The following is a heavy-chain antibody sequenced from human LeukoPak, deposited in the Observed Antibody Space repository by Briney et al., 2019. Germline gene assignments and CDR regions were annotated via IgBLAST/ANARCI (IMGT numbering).Heavy chain of an antibody. Sequence: PGGSLRLSCAASGFTFSGYYMSWIGQAPGKGLEWVSYISSSSSYTNYADSVKGRFTISRDNAENSLYLQMNSLRAEDTAVYYCARDSDTAMVNPTDAFDIWGQGTMVTVSS. CDR2: ISSSSSYT. CDR3: ARDSDTAMVNPTDAFDI. J-gene: IGHJ3*02. CDR1: GFTFSGYY. D-gene: IGHD5-18*01. V-gene: IGHV3-11*06.